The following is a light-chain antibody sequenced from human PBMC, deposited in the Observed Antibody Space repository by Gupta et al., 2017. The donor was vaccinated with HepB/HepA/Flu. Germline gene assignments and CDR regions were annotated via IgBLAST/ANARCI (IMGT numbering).Light chain of an antibody. V-gene: IGLV1-36*01. J-gene: IGLJ2*01. CDR1: SSNIGNNA. CDR2: YDV. CDR3: TTWDASLNGVV. Sequence: QSVLTPPPSASAAPRPRVTISCSGSSSNIGNNAVDWYQQHPGKAPKLLIYYDVRLRSGVSDRCSGSKSGGSAALAIIGLQPEEEADYYCTTWDASLNGVVFGGGTKLTVL.